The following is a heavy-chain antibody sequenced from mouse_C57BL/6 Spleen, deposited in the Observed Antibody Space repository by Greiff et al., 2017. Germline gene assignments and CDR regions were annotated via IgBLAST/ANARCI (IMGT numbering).Heavy chain of an antibody. CDR1: GYTFTSYW. CDR3: ARWGYGGVDY. D-gene: IGHD1-1*02. Sequence: QVQLQQPGAELVRPGSSVKLSCKASGYTFTSYWMHWVKQRPIQGLEWIGNIDPSDSETHYNQKFKDKATLTVDKSSSTAYMHLSSLTSEDSAVYYCARWGYGGVDYWGQGTTLTVSS. V-gene: IGHV1-52*01. CDR2: IDPSDSET. J-gene: IGHJ2*01.